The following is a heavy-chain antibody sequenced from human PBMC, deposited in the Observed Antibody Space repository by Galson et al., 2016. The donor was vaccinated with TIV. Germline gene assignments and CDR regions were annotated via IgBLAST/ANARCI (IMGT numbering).Heavy chain of an antibody. CDR2: INPNAGDT. V-gene: IGHV1-2*07. CDR1: GYTFTDHN. J-gene: IGHJ2*01. CDR3: ARDGTLGPNWYLDP. D-gene: IGHD1-1*01. Sequence: SVKVSCKASGYTFTDHNINWVRQAPGKGLEWMGWINPNAGDTGCTLLAHKIQGRGTMTTVTSTSSVYMDVTSLQSDDTAVYYCARDGTLGPNWYLDPWGRGTLVIVSS.